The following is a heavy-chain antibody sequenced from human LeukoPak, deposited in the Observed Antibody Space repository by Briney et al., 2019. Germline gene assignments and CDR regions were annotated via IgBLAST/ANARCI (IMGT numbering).Heavy chain of an antibody. Sequence: SETLSLTCTVSGGSISSYYWSWIRQPPGKGLEWIGYIYYSGSTNYNPSLKSRVTISVDTSKNQFSLKLSSVTAADTAVYYCARGRGIMGGYCSSTSCYRALDYWGQGTLVTVSS. CDR1: GGSISSYY. D-gene: IGHD2-2*02. CDR3: ARGRGIMGGYCSSTSCYRALDY. CDR2: IYYSGST. V-gene: IGHV4-59*01. J-gene: IGHJ4*02.